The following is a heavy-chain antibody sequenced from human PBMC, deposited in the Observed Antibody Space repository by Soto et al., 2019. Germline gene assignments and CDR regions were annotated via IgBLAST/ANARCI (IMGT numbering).Heavy chain of an antibody. Sequence: QVQLVESGGGLVKPGGSLRLSCAASGFTFSDYYMTWIRQAPGKGLEWVSYISSSSSYTNYADSVKGRFTISRDNAKNALYLQMNSLRAEDTAVYYCARHWMGVGAGPFDQWGQGTLVTVSS. V-gene: IGHV3-11*05. J-gene: IGHJ4*02. D-gene: IGHD1-26*01. CDR1: GFTFSDYY. CDR3: ARHWMGVGAGPFDQ. CDR2: ISSSSSYT.